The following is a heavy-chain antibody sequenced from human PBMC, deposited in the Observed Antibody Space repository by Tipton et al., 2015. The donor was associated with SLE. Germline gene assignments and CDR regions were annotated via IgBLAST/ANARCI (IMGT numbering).Heavy chain of an antibody. D-gene: IGHD5-24*01. J-gene: IGHJ2*01. CDR3: ARLEDLGPDVWFFDF. CDR1: GYIFISYW. V-gene: IGHV5-51*03. Sequence: QSGAEVKKPGESLKISCKGSGYIFISYWIAWVRQMPGKGLEWIGIIYPGDSDTRYSPSFQDQVTISVDESITTAYLQWSSLKASDSAIYYCARLEDLGPDVWFFDFWGRGTLVTVSS. CDR2: IYPGDSDT.